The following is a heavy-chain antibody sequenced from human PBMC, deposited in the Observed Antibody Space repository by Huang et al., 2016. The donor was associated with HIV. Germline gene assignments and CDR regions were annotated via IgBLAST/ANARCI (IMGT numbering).Heavy chain of an antibody. CDR3: SPTGDDYFYYYMDV. J-gene: IGHJ6*03. CDR1: GFIFNDFA. D-gene: IGHD4-17*01. V-gene: IGHV3-49*03. Sequence: VESGGDAVQSGRSLRLSCRGSGFIFNDFAINWFRQSPRKGWGWIGCVRSIAFGGASKSAPSVKDRFSVSRDEAKNVAFLQMENLQVDDTAVYYCSPTGDDYFYYYMDVWGNGTTVIVS. CDR2: VRSIAFGGAS.